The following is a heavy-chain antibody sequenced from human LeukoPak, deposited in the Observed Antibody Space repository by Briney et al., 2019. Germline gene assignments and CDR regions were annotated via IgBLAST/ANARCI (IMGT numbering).Heavy chain of an antibody. V-gene: IGHV4-59*01. J-gene: IGHJ4*02. Sequence: SETLSLTCTVSGGSLRNYYWSWVRQPPGKGLEWIGHIYYSGSNNYNVSLMSRVTISIDMSKNQFSLKLSSVTAADTAVYYCGRYQLPDFWGEGTLVTVSS. D-gene: IGHD1-7*01. CDR1: GGSLRNYY. CDR2: IYYSGSN. CDR3: GRYQLPDF.